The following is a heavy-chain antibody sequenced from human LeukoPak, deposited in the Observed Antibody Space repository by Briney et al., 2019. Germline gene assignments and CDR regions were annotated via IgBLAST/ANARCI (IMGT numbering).Heavy chain of an antibody. V-gene: IGHV1-46*01. Sequence: ASVKVSCKASGYTFTSYYMHWVRQAPGQGLEWMGIINPSGGSTSYAQKFQGRVTMTRDTSISTAYMELSRLRSDDTAVYYCARSYVDIVATAETIDYWGQGTLVTVSS. CDR2: INPSGGST. J-gene: IGHJ4*02. CDR1: GYTFTSYY. D-gene: IGHD5-12*01. CDR3: ARSYVDIVATAETIDY.